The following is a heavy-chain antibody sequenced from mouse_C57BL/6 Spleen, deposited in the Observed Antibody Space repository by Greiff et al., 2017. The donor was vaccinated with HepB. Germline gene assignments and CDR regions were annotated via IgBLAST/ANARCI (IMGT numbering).Heavy chain of an antibody. J-gene: IGHJ3*01. CDR3: ARGYDYDWFAY. Sequence: QVQLKQPGAELVRPGSSVKLSCKASGYTFTSYWMHWVKQRPIQGLEWIGNIDPSDSETHYNQKFKDKATLTVDKSSSTAYMQLSSLTSEDSAVYYCARGYDYDWFAYWGQGTLVTVSA. V-gene: IGHV1-52*01. CDR1: GYTFTSYW. CDR2: IDPSDSET. D-gene: IGHD2-4*01.